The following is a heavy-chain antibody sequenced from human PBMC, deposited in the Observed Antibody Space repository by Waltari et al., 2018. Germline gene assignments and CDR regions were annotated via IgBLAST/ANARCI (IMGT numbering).Heavy chain of an antibody. CDR3: AKDQGQRDDY. Sequence: EVQLLESGGGLVQPGGSLRLSCAASGFAFSSYALSWVRQAPGKGLEWVSAISGSGGSTYYADSAKGRFTISRDNSKNTLYLQMNSLRAEDTAVYYCAKDQGQRDDYWGQGTLVTVSS. J-gene: IGHJ4*02. CDR2: ISGSGGST. CDR1: GFAFSSYA. V-gene: IGHV3-23*01.